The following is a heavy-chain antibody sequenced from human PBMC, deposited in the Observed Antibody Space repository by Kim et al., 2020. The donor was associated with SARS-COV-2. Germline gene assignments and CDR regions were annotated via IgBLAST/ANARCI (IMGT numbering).Heavy chain of an antibody. CDR2: INAGNGNT. CDR3: ARSGWLTGGYFDY. V-gene: IGHV1-3*01. CDR1: GYTFTSYA. Sequence: ASVKVSCKASGYTFTSYAMHWVRQAPGQRLEWMGWINAGNGNTKYSQKFQGRVTITRDTSASTAYMELSSLRSEDTAVYYCARSGWLTGGYFDYWGQGTLVTVSS. J-gene: IGHJ4*02. D-gene: IGHD7-27*01.